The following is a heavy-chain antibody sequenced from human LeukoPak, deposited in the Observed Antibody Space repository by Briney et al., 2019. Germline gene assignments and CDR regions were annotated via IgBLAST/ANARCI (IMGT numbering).Heavy chain of an antibody. Sequence: GGSLRLSCAASGFTFNDYAMYWVRQTPGKGLEWVTLISYDGYDKSYADSVKGRFTISRDNSKNTLYLQMNSLRAEDTAVYYCARGAAKVFDYWGQGTLVTVSS. V-gene: IGHV3-30*14. CDR3: ARGAAKVFDY. J-gene: IGHJ4*02. D-gene: IGHD2-15*01. CDR2: ISYDGYDK. CDR1: GFTFNDYA.